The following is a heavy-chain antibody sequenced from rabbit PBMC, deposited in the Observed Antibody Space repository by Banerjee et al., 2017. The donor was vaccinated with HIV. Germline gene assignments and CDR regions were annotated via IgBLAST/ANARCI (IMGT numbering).Heavy chain of an antibody. J-gene: IGHJ6*01. D-gene: IGHD7-1*01. Sequence: QEQLEESGGDLVKPEGSLTLTCTASAFSFSNKYVMCWVRQAPGKGLEWIACINTSSGNTVYASWVKGRFTISKTSWTTVTLQMTSLTAADTATYFCARDGDTGTVYYFDLWGPGTLVTVS. CDR2: INTSSGNT. CDR3: ARDGDTGTVYYFDL. CDR1: AFSFSNKYV. V-gene: IGHV1S45*01.